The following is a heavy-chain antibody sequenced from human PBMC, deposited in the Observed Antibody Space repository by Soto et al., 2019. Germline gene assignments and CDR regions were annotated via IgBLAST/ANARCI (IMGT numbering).Heavy chain of an antibody. CDR3: AKPPLPGIKYNWFDP. Sequence: PGGSLRLSCAASGFTFSGDAMSWVRQAPGKGLEWVAVISYGGSNKYYADSVKGRFTISRDNSKNTLYLQMNSLRAEDTAVYYCAKPPLPGIKYNWFDPWGQGTLVTVSS. CDR2: ISYGGSNK. V-gene: IGHV3-30*18. J-gene: IGHJ5*02. CDR1: GFTFSGDA.